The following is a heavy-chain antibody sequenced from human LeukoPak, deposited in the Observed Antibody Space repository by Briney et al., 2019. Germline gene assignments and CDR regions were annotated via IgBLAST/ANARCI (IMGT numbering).Heavy chain of an antibody. CDR1: GFTFSSYA. CDR3: ARGAINSGSYDAYFDY. Sequence: GGSLRLSCAASGFTFSSYAMSWVRQAPGKGLEWVSAISGSGGSTYYADSVKGRFTISRDNAKKSLYLQVNSLRAEDTAVYYCARGAINSGSYDAYFDYWGQGTLVTVSS. J-gene: IGHJ4*02. CDR2: ISGSGGST. V-gene: IGHV3-23*01. D-gene: IGHD1-26*01.